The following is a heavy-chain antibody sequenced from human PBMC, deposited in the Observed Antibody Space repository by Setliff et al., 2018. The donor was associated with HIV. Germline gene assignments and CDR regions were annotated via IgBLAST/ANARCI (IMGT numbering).Heavy chain of an antibody. Sequence: GGSLRLSCAASGFTFSSYWMHWVRQAPGKGLVWVSRLNTDGSSTKYADSVKGRFTISRDNAKNTLYLQMDSLRPDDTAFYYCVKTTGSVLGTYYFDLWGQGTLVTVSS. CDR3: VKTTGSVLGTYYFDL. CDR2: LNTDGSST. J-gene: IGHJ4*02. CDR1: GFTFSSYW. D-gene: IGHD3-16*01. V-gene: IGHV3-74*03.